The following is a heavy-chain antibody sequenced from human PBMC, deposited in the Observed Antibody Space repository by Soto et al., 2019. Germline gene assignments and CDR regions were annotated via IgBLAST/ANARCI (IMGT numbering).Heavy chain of an antibody. D-gene: IGHD3-22*01. J-gene: IGHJ4*02. CDR2: IYYSGST. CDR1: GGSISSYY. Sequence: SETLSLTCTVSGGSISSYYWSWIRQPPGKGLEWIGYIYYSGSTNYNPSLKSRVTISVDKSKNQFSLKLSSVTAADTAVYYCARARDSSGYYHGYFDYWGQGTLVTVSS. V-gene: IGHV4-59*12. CDR3: ARARDSSGYYHGYFDY.